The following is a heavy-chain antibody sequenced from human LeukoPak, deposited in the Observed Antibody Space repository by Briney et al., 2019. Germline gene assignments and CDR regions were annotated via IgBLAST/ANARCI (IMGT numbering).Heavy chain of an antibody. CDR3: AKGRVVAGSKSLTYHWFDP. D-gene: IGHD6-19*01. V-gene: IGHV1-2*02. CDR1: GYAFTGYY. J-gene: IGHJ5*02. CDR2: INPNSGGT. Sequence: ASVKVSCKASGYAFTGYYIHCVRQAPGQGLEWMVWINPNSGGTKYAQKFQGRVTMTRDTSITTAYMGLSRLRSDDTAVYYCAKGRVVAGSKSLTYHWFDPWGQGTLVTVSS.